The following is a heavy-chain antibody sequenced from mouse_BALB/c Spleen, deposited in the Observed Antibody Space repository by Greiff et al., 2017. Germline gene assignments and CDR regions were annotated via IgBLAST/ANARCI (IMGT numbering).Heavy chain of an antibody. D-gene: IGHD2-14*01. CDR1: GFTFSDFY. CDR3: ARDADRYDRSFAY. Sequence: EVMLVESGGGLVQPGGSLRLSCATSGFTFSDFYMEWVRQPPGKRLDWIAASRNKANDYTTEYSASVKGRFIVSRDTSQSILYLQMNALRAEDTAIYYCARDADRYDRSFAYWGQGTLVTVSA. V-gene: IGHV7-1*02. CDR2: SRNKANDYTT. J-gene: IGHJ3*01.